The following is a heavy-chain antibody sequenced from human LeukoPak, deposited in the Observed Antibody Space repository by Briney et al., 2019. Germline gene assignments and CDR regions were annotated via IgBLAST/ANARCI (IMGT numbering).Heavy chain of an antibody. D-gene: IGHD1-1*01. V-gene: IGHV3-7*03. CDR2: IKKDGSEK. J-gene: IGHJ4*02. CDR3: AKASMSGRGYLDN. Sequence: GGSLRLSCAASGFTFSSYWMSWVRQAPGKGLEWVPNIKKDGSEKYYVDSVKGRFSISRDNSKKSIYLQMNSLTAEDTAVYYCAKASMSGRGYLDNWGQGTLVTVSS. CDR1: GFTFSSYW.